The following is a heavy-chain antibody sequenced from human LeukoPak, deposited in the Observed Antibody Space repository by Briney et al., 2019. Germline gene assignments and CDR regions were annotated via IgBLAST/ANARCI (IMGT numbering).Heavy chain of an antibody. D-gene: IGHD3-10*01. CDR1: GFTFSSYA. J-gene: IGHJ4*02. CDR3: AKVYGSGSYSYFDY. Sequence: GGSLRLSCAASGFTFSSYAMSWVRQAPGKGLEWVSAISGSGGSTYYADSVKGRFTISRDNSKNTLYLQMNRLRAEDTAVYYCAKVYGSGSYSYFDYWGQGTLVTVSS. CDR2: ISGSGGST. V-gene: IGHV3-23*01.